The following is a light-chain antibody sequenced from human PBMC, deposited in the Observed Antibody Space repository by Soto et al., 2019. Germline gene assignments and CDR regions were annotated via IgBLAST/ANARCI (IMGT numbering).Light chain of an antibody. J-gene: IGKJ2*02. V-gene: IGKV3-15*01. CDR2: GAS. CDR1: QSVSST. CDR3: QQYNNWPPWT. Sequence: EIVMTQSPAPLSVSPGERATLSCRASQSVSSTLAWYHQKPGQAPRILIYGASTRATGIPAMFSGSGSGTEFSLTISSLQSEDFAVYYCQQYNNWPPWTFGQGTKLEIK.